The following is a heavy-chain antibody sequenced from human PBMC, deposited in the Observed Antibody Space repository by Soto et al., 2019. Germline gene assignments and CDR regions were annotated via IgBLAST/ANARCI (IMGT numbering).Heavy chain of an antibody. CDR3: ARSYGSSIDY. V-gene: IGHV4-59*08. Sequence: SETLSLTCTVSGGTISSWYWSWIRQPPGKGLEWIGYIYYSGSTNCNPSLKSRVTISVDTSKNQFSLKLSSVTAADTAVYYCARSYGSSIDYWGQGTLGTVSS. CDR1: GGTISSWY. CDR2: IYYSGST. J-gene: IGHJ4*02. D-gene: IGHD1-26*01.